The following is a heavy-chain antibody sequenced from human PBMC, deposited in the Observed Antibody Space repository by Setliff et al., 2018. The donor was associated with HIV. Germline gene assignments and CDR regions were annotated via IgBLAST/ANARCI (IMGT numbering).Heavy chain of an antibody. J-gene: IGHJ3*02. CDR3: ARVLQCGGDGYTDAIDI. CDR1: GYTFTGFY. D-gene: IGHD2-21*01. V-gene: IGHV1-2*06. CDR2: INPNSGDT. Sequence: ASVKVSCKASGYTFTGFYMHWGRQAPGQGLEWMGRINPNSGDTNYAQKFQGRVTMTRDTSISTADMELSRLRSDDTALYYCARVLQCGGDGYTDAIDIWGQGTMVTVSS.